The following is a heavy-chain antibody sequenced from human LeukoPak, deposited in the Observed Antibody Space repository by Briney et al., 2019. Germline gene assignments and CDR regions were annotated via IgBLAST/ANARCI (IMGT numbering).Heavy chain of an antibody. CDR2: IYYSGST. V-gene: IGHV4-39*01. CDR3: ARWTAAGGYDFDY. D-gene: IGHD6-13*01. J-gene: IGHJ4*02. Sequence: SEILSLTCTVSGGSISSSSYYWGWIRQPPGKGLEWIGSIYYSGSTYYNPSLKSRVTISVDTSKNQFSLKLSSVTAADTAVYYCARWTAAGGYDFDYWGQGTLVTVSS. CDR1: GGSISSSSYY.